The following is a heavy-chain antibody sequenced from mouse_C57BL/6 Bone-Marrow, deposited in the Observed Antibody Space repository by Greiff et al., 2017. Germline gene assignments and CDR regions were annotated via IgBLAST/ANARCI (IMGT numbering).Heavy chain of an antibody. CDR1: GFTFSDYY. J-gene: IGHJ1*03. V-gene: IGHV5-12*01. D-gene: IGHD2-3*01. CDR2: ISNGGGST. Sequence: EVKLMESGGGLVQPGGSLKLSCAASGFTFSDYYMYWVRQTPEKRLEWVAYISNGGGSTYYPDTVKGRFTISRDNAKNTLYLQMSRLKSEDTAMYYCARHPIYDGYNWYFDVWGTGTTVTVSS. CDR3: ARHPIYDGYNWYFDV.